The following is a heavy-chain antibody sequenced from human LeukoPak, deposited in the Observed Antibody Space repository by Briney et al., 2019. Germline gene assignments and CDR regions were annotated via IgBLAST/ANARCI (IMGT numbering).Heavy chain of an antibody. J-gene: IGHJ4*02. CDR3: AKSKRFSGTYSFDY. D-gene: IGHD3-10*01. CDR1: GFTFSSYS. CDR2: TSSSGSTI. Sequence: GGSLRLSCAASGFTFSSYSMNWVRQAPGKGLEWVSYTSSSGSTIYYADSVKGRFTISRDNAKNSLSLQMNSLRVEDTAVYYCAKSKRFSGTYSFDYWGQGTLVTVSS. V-gene: IGHV3-48*01.